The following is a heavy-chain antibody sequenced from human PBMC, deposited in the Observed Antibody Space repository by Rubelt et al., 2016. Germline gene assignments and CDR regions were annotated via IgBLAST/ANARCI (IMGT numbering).Heavy chain of an antibody. Sequence: QVQLVQSGAEVKKPGASVKVSCTASGYTFTTYVLSWVRQAPGQGLAWMGCFSAYNGNTNYAQKRQGRVTMTTDTSTSTAYMELSSLRSEDTAVYYCRGIWGSDIDYWGQGTLVTVSS. CDR3: RGIWGSDIDY. D-gene: IGHD3-16*01. CDR1: GYTFTTYV. CDR2: FSAYNGNT. J-gene: IGHJ4*02. V-gene: IGHV1-18*01.